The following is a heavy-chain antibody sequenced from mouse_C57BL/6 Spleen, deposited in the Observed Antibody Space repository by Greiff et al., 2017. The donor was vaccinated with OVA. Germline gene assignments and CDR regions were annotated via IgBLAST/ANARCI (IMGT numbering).Heavy chain of an antibody. CDR2: IYPGDGDT. D-gene: IGHD2-4*01. CDR1: GYAFSSSW. J-gene: IGHJ3*01. V-gene: IGHV1-82*01. CDR3: ARGDDYDWFAY. Sequence: QVQLKESGPELVKPGASVKISCKASGYAFSSSWMNWVKQRPGKGLEWIGRIYPGDGDTNYNGKFKGKATLTADKSSSTAYMQLSSLTSEDSAVYFCARGDDYDWFAYWGQGTLVTVSA.